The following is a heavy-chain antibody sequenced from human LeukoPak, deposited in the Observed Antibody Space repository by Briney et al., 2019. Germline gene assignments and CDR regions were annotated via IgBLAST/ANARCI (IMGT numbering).Heavy chain of an antibody. CDR3: ARDSDFSSSWYKLTWFDP. D-gene: IGHD6-13*01. CDR2: IYTSGST. J-gene: IGHJ5*02. Sequence: SETLSLTCTVSGGSISSYYWSWIRQPAGKGLEWIGRIYTSGSTNYNPSLKSRVTMSVDTSKNQFSLKLSSVTAADTAVYYCARDSDFSSSWYKLTWFDPWGQGTLVTVSS. V-gene: IGHV4-4*07. CDR1: GGSISSYY.